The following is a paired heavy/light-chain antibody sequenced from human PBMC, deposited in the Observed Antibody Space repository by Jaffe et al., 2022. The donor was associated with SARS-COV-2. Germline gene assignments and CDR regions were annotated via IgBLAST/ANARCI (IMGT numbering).Heavy chain of an antibody. V-gene: IGHV4-59*11. D-gene: IGHD3-3*01. J-gene: IGHJ5*02. CDR3: ARESLRFLESWFDP. CDR1: GGSINPHY. CDR2: IYYSGDT. Sequence: QVQLQESGPGLVKSSETLSLTCTVSGGSINPHYWSWIRQPPGKGLEWIGHIYYSGDTNYNPSLKSRVTISLDASKNQFSLKLRSVTAADTAVYYCARESLRFLESWFDPWGQGTLVTVSS.
Light chain of an antibody. CDR2: AAS. J-gene: IGKJ2*01. CDR3: QQCGSSPYT. Sequence: EIVLTQSPGTLSLSPGERATLSCRASQSVSYKSLVWYQQKPGQAPRLLIYAASSRATGIPDRFSGSGSGTDFTLTISRLEPEDFAVYHCQQCGSSPYTFGQGTKLEI. V-gene: IGKV3-20*01. CDR1: QSVSYKS.